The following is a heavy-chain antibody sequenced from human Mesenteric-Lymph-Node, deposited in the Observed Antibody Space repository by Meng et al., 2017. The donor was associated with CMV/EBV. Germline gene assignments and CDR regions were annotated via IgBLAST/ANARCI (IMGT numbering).Heavy chain of an antibody. CDR1: GDSMYNYY. J-gene: IGHJ3*02. Sequence: SETLSLTCIVSGDSMYNYYRNWIRQPPGKGLEWIGYIYHSGSTNYYPSLKSRVTMSVDTSKNQFPLKLSSVTAADTAVYYCARGGVIGDAFDIWGQGTTVTVSS. V-gene: IGHV4-59*01. CDR3: ARGGVIGDAFDI. CDR2: IYHSGST. D-gene: IGHD3-10*01.